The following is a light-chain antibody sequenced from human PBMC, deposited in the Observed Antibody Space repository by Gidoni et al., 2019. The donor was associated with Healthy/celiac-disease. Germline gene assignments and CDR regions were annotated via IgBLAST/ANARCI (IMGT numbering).Light chain of an antibody. J-gene: IGKJ2*01. CDR3: QQYGSSPYT. CDR2: GAS. V-gene: IGKV3-20*01. Sequence: ELVLTQSPGTLSLSPGERATLSCRASQSVSSSYLAWYQQKPGQAPRLLIYGASSRATGIPDRFSGSGSGTDFTLTISRLEPEDFAVYYCQQYGSSPYTFXQXTKLEIK. CDR1: QSVSSSY.